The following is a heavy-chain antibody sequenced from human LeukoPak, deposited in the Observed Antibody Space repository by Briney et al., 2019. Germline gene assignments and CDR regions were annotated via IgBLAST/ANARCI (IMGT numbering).Heavy chain of an antibody. CDR2: IYYSGST. V-gene: IGHV4-59*12. J-gene: IGHJ5*02. D-gene: IGHD3-9*01. CDR3: ARGGEWYDILTGYGRFDP. Sequence: SETLSLTCTVSGGSISSYYWSWIRQPPGKGLEWIGYIYYSGSTNYNPSLKSRVTMSVDTSKNQFSLKLSSVTAADTAVYYCARGGEWYDILTGYGRFDPWGQGTLVTVSS. CDR1: GGSISSYY.